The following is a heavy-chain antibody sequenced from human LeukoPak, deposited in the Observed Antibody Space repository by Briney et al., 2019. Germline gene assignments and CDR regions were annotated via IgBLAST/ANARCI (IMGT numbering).Heavy chain of an antibody. CDR3: ATGRATAMVRLDY. Sequence: PGGSLRLSCAASGFTFSSYGMHWVRQAPGKGLEWVAFIRYDGTNKYYAASVKGRFTISRDNSKNTMDLQMNSLRAQDTAVYFCATGRATAMVRLDYWGQGTLVTVSS. V-gene: IGHV3-30*02. CDR1: GFTFSSYG. D-gene: IGHD5-18*01. J-gene: IGHJ4*02. CDR2: IRYDGTNK.